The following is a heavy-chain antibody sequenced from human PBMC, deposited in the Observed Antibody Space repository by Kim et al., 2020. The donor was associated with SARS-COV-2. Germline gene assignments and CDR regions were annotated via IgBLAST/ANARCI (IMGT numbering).Heavy chain of an antibody. CDR3: TTDAGGRSGSSSSYGY. J-gene: IGHJ4*02. CDR1: GFTFSDAW. D-gene: IGHD1-26*01. V-gene: IGHV3-15*01. Sequence: GGSLRLSCAASGFTFSDAWMNWVRQAPGKGLEWVGRTKTKTDCGTIDYAAPVKDRFTITRDDSKNTLYLQMNSLRTEDTAVYYCTTDAGGRSGSSSSYGYRGQGTLVTVSS. CDR2: TKTKTDCGTI.